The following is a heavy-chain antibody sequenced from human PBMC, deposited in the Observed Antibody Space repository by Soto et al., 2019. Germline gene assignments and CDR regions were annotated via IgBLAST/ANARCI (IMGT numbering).Heavy chain of an antibody. Sequence: ASVKVSCKASGYTFTSYGISWVRQAPGQGLEWMGWISAYNGNTNYAQKLQGRVTMTTDTSTSTAYMELRSLRSDDTAVYYCARAAGYQLLFAWFDPWGQGTLVTVSS. CDR1: GYTFTSYG. CDR3: ARAAGYQLLFAWFDP. V-gene: IGHV1-18*01. D-gene: IGHD2-2*01. J-gene: IGHJ5*02. CDR2: ISAYNGNT.